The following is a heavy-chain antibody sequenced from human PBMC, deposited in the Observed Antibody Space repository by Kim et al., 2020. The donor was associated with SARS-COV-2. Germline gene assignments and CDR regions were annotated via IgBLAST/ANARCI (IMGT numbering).Heavy chain of an antibody. J-gene: IGHJ4*02. CDR3: ARQVNDGFNYFDF. Sequence: YGDSVMGRLTISRDNDKNSLYLQINRLRAEDASVYYCARQVNDGFNYFDFWGQGTLVTVSS. V-gene: IGHV3-7*03. D-gene: IGHD2-8*01.